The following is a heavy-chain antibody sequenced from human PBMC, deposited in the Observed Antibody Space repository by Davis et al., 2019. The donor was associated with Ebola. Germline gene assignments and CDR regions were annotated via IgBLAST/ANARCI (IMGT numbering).Heavy chain of an antibody. Sequence: SETLSLTCTVSGGSVSSGSYYWSWIRQPPGKGLEWIGYIYYSGSTNYNPSLKSRVTISVDTSKNQFSLKLSSVTAADTAVYYCARDSRQYDYYYYYYGMDVWGQGTTVTVSS. CDR3: ARDSRQYDYYYYYYGMDV. CDR2: IYYSGST. CDR1: GGSVSSGSYY. V-gene: IGHV4-61*01. D-gene: IGHD3-3*01. J-gene: IGHJ6*02.